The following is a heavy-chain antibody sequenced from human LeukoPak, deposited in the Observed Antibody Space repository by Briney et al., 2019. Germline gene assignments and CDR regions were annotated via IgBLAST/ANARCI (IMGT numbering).Heavy chain of an antibody. D-gene: IGHD2/OR15-2a*01. CDR2: IYYSGST. CDR1: GDSISSSNYY. Sequence: SETLSLTCTVSGDSISSSNYYWGWIRQPPGKGLEWIGSIYYSGSTYYNPSLKSRVTISVDMSNNQFSLRLSSVTAADTAVYYCSRQPRDFPGSFYYWGQGTLVTVSS. V-gene: IGHV4-39*01. J-gene: IGHJ4*02. CDR3: SRQPRDFPGSFYY.